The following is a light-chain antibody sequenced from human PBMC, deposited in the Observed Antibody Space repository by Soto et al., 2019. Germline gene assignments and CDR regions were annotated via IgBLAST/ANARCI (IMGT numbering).Light chain of an antibody. Sequence: DVQRTESPSTLSAAVGDRVTITCRASQSISSWLAWYQQKPGKAPKLLIYKASSLESGVPSRFSGSGSGTEFTLTISSLQPDDFATYYCQQYNSYSPLTFGGGTKVEIK. V-gene: IGKV1-5*03. CDR2: KAS. CDR1: QSISSW. J-gene: IGKJ4*01. CDR3: QQYNSYSPLT.